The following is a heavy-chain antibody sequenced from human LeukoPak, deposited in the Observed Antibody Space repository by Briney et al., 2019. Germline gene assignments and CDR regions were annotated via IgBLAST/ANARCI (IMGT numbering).Heavy chain of an antibody. CDR2: IYYSGST. CDR3: ARGITMIVVPGAFDI. Sequence: PSETLSLTCTVSGGSISSHYWSWIRQPPGKGLEWIGCIYYSGSTNYNPSLKSRVTISVDTSKNQFSLKLSSVTAADTAVYYCARGITMIVVPGAFDIWGQGTMVTVSS. V-gene: IGHV4-59*11. J-gene: IGHJ3*02. D-gene: IGHD3-22*01. CDR1: GGSISSHY.